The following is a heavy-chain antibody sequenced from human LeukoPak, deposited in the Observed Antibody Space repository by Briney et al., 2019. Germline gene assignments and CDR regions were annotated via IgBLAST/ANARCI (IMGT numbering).Heavy chain of an antibody. D-gene: IGHD2-15*01. J-gene: IGHJ1*01. CDR3: ASPGYCSGSVCYSGYLQH. V-gene: IGHV3-74*01. Sequence: PGGSLRLSCTASGFTFRKYWLHWVRQAPGKGLVWVSRINPDDGSTSYADSVKGRFTISRDSSKNTLYLQMHSLRAEDTAVYYCASPGYCSGSVCYSGYLQHWGQGTLVTVST. CDR1: GFTFRKYW. CDR2: INPDDGST.